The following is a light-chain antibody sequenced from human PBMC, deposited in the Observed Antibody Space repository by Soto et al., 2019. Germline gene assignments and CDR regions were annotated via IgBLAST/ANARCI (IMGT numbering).Light chain of an antibody. CDR2: GSS. CDR3: QQYVSSVT. Sequence: EIVLTQSPGSLSLSPGERATLSCRASQSVDSSFFAWYQQKPGQAPRLLIYGSSNRATGIPDRFSGSGSGTDFTLTISRLEHDDFAVYYCQQYVSSVTFGQGTKVEIK. CDR1: QSVDSSF. J-gene: IGKJ1*01. V-gene: IGKV3-20*01.